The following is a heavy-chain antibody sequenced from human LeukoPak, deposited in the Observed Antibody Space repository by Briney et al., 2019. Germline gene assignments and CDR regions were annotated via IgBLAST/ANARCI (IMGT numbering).Heavy chain of an antibody. J-gene: IGHJ4*02. CDR1: GGSITSGSYY. V-gene: IGHV4-61*02. CDR2: IYTSGST. D-gene: IGHD5-18*01. Sequence: SQTLSLTCTVSGGSITSGSYYWSWIRQPAGKGLEWIGRIYTSGSTNYNASLKSRVTISVDTSKNQFSLRLSSVTAADTAVYYCVREGEGLYNYGLDDWGRGTLVTVSS. CDR3: VREGEGLYNYGLDD.